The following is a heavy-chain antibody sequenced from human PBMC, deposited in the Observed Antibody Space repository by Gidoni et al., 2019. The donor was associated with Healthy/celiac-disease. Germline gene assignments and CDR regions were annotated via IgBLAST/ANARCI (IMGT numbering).Heavy chain of an antibody. V-gene: IGHV4-38-2*01. CDR3: TRLTYYDSSGYCDY. CDR1: GYSISRRYY. Sequence: QLQLQDSGPGLVKPSETLSLTCAVSGYSISRRYYWGWIRQPPGEGLEWIGSIYHSGSTYYNPSLKSRVTISVDTSKNQFSLKLSSGTAADTAVYYCTRLTYYDSSGYCDYWGQGTLVTVSS. CDR2: IYHSGST. D-gene: IGHD3-22*01. J-gene: IGHJ4*02.